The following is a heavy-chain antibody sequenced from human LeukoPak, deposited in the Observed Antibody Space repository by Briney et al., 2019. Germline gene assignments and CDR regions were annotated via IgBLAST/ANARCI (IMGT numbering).Heavy chain of an antibody. D-gene: IGHD3-16*01. CDR3: ARDRGGSYYLDY. V-gene: IGHV4-30-4*01. J-gene: IGHJ4*02. Sequence: PSETLSLTCTVSGGSISNGDYYWSWIRQTPGKGLGWIGYIYYTGSTYCNPSLKSRVTMSVDTSKSQFSLKLSSVTAADTAIYYCARDRGGSYYLDYWGQGTLVPVSS. CDR1: GGSISNGDYY. CDR2: IYYTGST.